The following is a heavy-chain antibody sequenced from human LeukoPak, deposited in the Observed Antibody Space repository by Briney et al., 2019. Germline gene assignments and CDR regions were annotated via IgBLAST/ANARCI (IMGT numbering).Heavy chain of an antibody. J-gene: IGHJ6*03. V-gene: IGHV1-18*01. D-gene: IGHD6-19*01. CDR2: ISGYNGNT. CDR1: GYTFTSYG. Sequence: GASVKVSFKASGYTFTSYGISWVRQAPGQGLEWMGWISGYNGNTNYAQKLQGRVTMTTDTSTSTAYMELRSLRSDDTAVYYCARAGAVAPYYYSMDGWGKGTTVIDSS. CDR3: ARAGAVAPYYYSMDG.